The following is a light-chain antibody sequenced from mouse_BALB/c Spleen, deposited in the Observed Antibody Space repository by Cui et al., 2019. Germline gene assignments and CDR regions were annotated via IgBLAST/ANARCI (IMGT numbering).Light chain of an antibody. Sequence: DVQITQSPSYLAASPGETITINCRASKSISKYLAWYQENPGKTNKLLIYAGSTLQTGSPSRFSGSGSGTDYTLTSSSLEPEDIAMYFCQQHNKYPWTFGGGTKLEIK. CDR3: QQHNKYPWT. CDR2: AGS. J-gene: IGKJ1*01. CDR1: KSISKY. V-gene: IGKV16-104*01.